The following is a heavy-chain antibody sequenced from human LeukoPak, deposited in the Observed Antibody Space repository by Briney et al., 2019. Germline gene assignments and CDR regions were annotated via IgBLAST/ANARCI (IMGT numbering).Heavy chain of an antibody. CDR3: TRDGGVAVTPLDFDF. J-gene: IGHJ4*02. CDR1: VLGDSFSTYS. CDR2: IYNSGRT. Sequence: PSETLSLTCTVSVLGDSFSTYSWSWIRQPPGKGLEWIGYIYNSGRTTYNPSLKSRLTISLDTSKNQFSLRLSSVTAADTAVYYCTRDGGVAVTPLDFDFWGQGTLVTVSS. V-gene: IGHV4-59*01. D-gene: IGHD6-19*01.